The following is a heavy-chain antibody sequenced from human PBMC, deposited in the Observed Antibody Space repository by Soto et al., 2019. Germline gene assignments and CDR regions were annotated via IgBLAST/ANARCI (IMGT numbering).Heavy chain of an antibody. V-gene: IGHV4-59*08. CDR2: IYYIGST. CDR3: ARHDFWSGYPTY. Sequence: SETLSLTCTVSGGSISSYYWSWIRQPPGKGLEWIGYIYYIGSTNYNPSLKSRVTMSLDTSNNQFSLKLTSVTAADTAVYYCARHDFWSGYPTYWGQGTLVTVSS. CDR1: GGSISSYY. D-gene: IGHD3-3*01. J-gene: IGHJ4*02.